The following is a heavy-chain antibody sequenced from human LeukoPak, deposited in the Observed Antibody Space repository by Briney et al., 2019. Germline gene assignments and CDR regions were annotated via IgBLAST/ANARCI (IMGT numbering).Heavy chain of an antibody. CDR3: ATGEFYFDF. J-gene: IGHJ4*02. V-gene: IGHV3-23*01. Sequence: GGSLRLSCAASGFTFTNYDMSWVRQAPGKGLEWVSTISDSGHSTSYTDSVKGRFTISRDNSKNTLYLQMNSLRAEDTALYYCATGEFYFDFWGQGTLVTVSS. CDR1: GFTFTNYD. D-gene: IGHD3-16*01. CDR2: ISDSGHST.